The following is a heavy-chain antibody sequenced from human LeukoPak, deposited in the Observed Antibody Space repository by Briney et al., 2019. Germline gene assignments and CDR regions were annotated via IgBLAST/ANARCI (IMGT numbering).Heavy chain of an antibody. J-gene: IGHJ6*02. CDR1: GGTFSSYA. V-gene: IGHV1-69*04. CDR3: AIITMIRGVSYYGLDV. D-gene: IGHD3-10*01. Sequence: SVKVSCKASGGTFSSYAISWVRQAPGQGLEWMGRIIPIFGIANSAQKFQGRVTITADKSTSTAYMELNSLRSEDTAVYYCAIITMIRGVSYYGLDVWGQGTTVTVSS. CDR2: IIPIFGIA.